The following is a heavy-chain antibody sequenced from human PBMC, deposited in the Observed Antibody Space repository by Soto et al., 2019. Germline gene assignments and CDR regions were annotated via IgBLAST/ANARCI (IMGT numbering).Heavy chain of an antibody. CDR3: AKGGAIVAAGTRVYLYNAMDV. Sequence: QVQLVQSGTEVKRPGDSVKVSCKASGYTFTGYYVHWVRRAPGQGLELMGWINPNSGDTYLAQRFQGRVNMNRDTSIGTAYMVLRGLTCDDTAEYYCAKGGAIVAAGTRVYLYNAMDVWGQGTTVTVSS. J-gene: IGHJ6*02. CDR2: INPNSGDT. CDR1: GYTFTGYY. D-gene: IGHD1-26*01. V-gene: IGHV1-2*02.